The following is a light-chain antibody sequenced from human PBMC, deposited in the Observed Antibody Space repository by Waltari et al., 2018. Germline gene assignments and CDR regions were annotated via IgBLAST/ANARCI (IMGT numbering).Light chain of an antibody. CDR1: NSNIGSTN. Sequence: QSVLTQPPSASGTPGQRVTISCPGSNSNIGSTNVYWYQQLPGTAPKLLIYRNDQRPSGVPDRFSGSKSGSSASLAISGLRSEDEADYYCASWDDSLSGHYVFGTGTKVTV. CDR2: RND. V-gene: IGLV1-47*01. J-gene: IGLJ1*01. CDR3: ASWDDSLSGHYV.